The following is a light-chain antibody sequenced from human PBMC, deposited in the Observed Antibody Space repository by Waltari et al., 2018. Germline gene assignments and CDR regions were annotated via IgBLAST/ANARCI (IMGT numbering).Light chain of an antibody. J-gene: IGKJ2*01. CDR2: DAS. CDR1: QDISNY. Sequence: DIQMTQSPSSLSASVGDRVTITCQASQDISNYLDWYQQKPGKAPKLLIYDASNLETGVPSRFRGSGSGTDYTFTISSLQPEDIATYYCQQYDNRHLYTFGQGTKLEIK. CDR3: QQYDNRHLYT. V-gene: IGKV1-33*01.